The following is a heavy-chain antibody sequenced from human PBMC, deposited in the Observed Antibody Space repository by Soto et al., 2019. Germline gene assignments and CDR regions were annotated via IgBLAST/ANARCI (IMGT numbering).Heavy chain of an antibody. CDR1: GFTFSSSA. V-gene: IGHV1-58*01. J-gene: IGHJ4*02. CDR2: IVVGNSNT. CDR3: AAEVGGYIYGLGKY. D-gene: IGHD5-18*01. Sequence: QMQLVQSGPEVKKPGTSVKVSCKASGFTFSSSAVHWVRQARGHRLEWIGWIVVGNSNTNYARGLQERVTITRDMSTSTAYMELSGLRSEDTAVYYFAAEVGGYIYGLGKYWGQGTLVTVSS.